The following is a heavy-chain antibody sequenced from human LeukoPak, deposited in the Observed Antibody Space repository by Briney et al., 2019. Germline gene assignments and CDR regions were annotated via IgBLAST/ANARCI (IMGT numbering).Heavy chain of an antibody. V-gene: IGHV3-48*02. CDR2: ISSSGSTI. CDR1: GFTFSSYS. CDR3: ARLEEDIVVVPAAGPKYYYCGMDV. J-gene: IGHJ6*02. D-gene: IGHD2-2*01. Sequence: PGGSLRLSCAASGFTFSSYSMNWVRQAPGKGLEWISYISSSGSTINYADSVKGRFTISRDSAKNSLYLQMNSLRDEDTAVYYCARLEEDIVVVPAAGPKYYYCGMDVWGQGTTVTVSS.